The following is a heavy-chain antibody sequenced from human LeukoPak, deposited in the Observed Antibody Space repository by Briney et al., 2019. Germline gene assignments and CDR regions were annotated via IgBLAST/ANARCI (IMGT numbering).Heavy chain of an antibody. J-gene: IGHJ4*02. CDR3: ARAPVTSCRGAFCYPFDY. CDR1: GFTFSSYG. Sequence: GGSLRLSCAASGFTFSSYGMHWVRQAPGKGLEWVAFIRYDGSNKYYADSVKGRFTISRDNSKNTLYLQMNSLRAEDTAVYYCARAPVTSCRGAFCYPFDYWGQGTLVTVSS. D-gene: IGHD2-15*01. CDR2: IRYDGSNK. V-gene: IGHV3-30*02.